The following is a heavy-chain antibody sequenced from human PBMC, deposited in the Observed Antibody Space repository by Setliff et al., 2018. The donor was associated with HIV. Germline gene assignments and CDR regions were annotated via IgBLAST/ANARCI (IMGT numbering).Heavy chain of an antibody. V-gene: IGHV1-2*06. CDR3: ATKVSCTHGLCLDAFDI. Sequence: ASVKVSCKASGYSSTSYGIAWVRQAPGQGLERMGRINPNSGGTQYGQSFQGRVTMIRDTSSSLAYMELNGLRSDDTAVYFCATKVSCTHGLCLDAFDIWGQGTMVTVSS. D-gene: IGHD2-8*01. J-gene: IGHJ3*02. CDR2: INPNSGGT. CDR1: GYSSTSYG.